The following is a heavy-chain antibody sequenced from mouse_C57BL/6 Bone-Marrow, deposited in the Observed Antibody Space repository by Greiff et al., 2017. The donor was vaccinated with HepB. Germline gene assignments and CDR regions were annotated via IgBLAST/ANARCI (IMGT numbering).Heavy chain of an antibody. CDR3: ARSITTVVATPFDY. J-gene: IGHJ2*01. CDR1: GYAFTNYL. CDR2: INPGSGGT. Sequence: QVQLQQSGAELVRPGTSVKVSCKASGYAFTNYLIEWVKQRPGQGLEWIGVINPGSGGTNYNEKFKGKATLTADKSSSTAYMQLSSLTSEDSAVYFCARSITTVVATPFDYWGQGTTLTVSS. V-gene: IGHV1-54*01. D-gene: IGHD1-1*01.